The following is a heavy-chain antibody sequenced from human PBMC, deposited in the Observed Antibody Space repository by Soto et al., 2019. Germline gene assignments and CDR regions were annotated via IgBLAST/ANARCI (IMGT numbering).Heavy chain of an antibody. V-gene: IGHV4-39*01. CDR3: ASIAAPGTTHFDC. CDR2: IYYSGNT. D-gene: IGHD6-13*01. J-gene: IGHJ4*02. CDR1: CVSLGISSYY. Sequence: LSLTCTVSCVSLGISSYYWGWIRQSPGQGLEWIGNIYYSGNTFYNPSLQSRVAISVDTSKNQFYLHLSSVTAADTAIFYCASIAAPGTTHFDCWGQGTLVTVSS.